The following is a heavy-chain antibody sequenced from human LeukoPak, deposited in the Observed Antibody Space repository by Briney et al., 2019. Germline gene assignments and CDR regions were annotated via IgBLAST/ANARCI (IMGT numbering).Heavy chain of an antibody. CDR1: GGSISSYY. CDR2: IYYSGST. D-gene: IGHD4-17*01. Sequence: SETLSLTCTVSGGSISSYYWSWIRQPPGKGLEWIGYIYYSGSTNYNPSLKSRVTISVDTSKNQFSLKLSSVTAADTAVYYCARETRPYGPVRGPWGQGTLVTVSS. J-gene: IGHJ5*02. V-gene: IGHV4-59*01. CDR3: ARETRPYGPVRGP.